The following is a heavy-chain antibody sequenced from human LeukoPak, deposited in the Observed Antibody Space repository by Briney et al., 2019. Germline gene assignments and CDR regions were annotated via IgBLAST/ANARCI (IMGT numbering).Heavy chain of an antibody. CDR3: ARGPADCSSTSCHPADFDY. CDR2: LNHSGST. Sequence: SETLSLTCAVYGVSFSGYYWSWIRQPPGKGLKWIGELNHSGSTNYNPSLKSRVTISVDTSKNQFSLKLSSVTAADTAVYYCARGPADCSSTSCHPADFDYWGQGTMVTVSS. V-gene: IGHV4-34*01. D-gene: IGHD2-2*01. CDR1: GVSFSGYY. J-gene: IGHJ4*02.